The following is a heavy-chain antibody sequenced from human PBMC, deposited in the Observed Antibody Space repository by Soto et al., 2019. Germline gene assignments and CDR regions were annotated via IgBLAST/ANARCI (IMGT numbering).Heavy chain of an antibody. CDR2: IWYDGSNK. D-gene: IGHD6-13*01. J-gene: IGHJ5*02. CDR3: ARDPLGYSSSWYSFNWFDP. CDR1: GFTFSSYG. V-gene: IGHV3-33*01. Sequence: PGGSLRLSCAASGFTFSSYGMHWVRQAPGKGLEWVAVIWYDGSNKYYAGSVKGRFTISRDNSKNTLYLQMNSLRAEDTAVYYCARDPLGYSSSWYSFNWFDPWGQGTLVTVSS.